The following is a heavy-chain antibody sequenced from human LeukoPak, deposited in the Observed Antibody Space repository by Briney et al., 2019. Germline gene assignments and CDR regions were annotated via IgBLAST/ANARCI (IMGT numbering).Heavy chain of an antibody. CDR1: GGSFSGYY. Sequence: PSETLSLTCAVYGGSFSGYYWSWIRQPPGKGLEWIGEINHSGSTNYNPSLKSRVTISVDTSKNQFSLKLSSVTAADTAVYYCARGRVGGVIVSGYYFDYWGQGTLVTVSS. V-gene: IGHV4-34*01. CDR3: ARGRVGGVIVSGYYFDY. CDR2: INHSGST. J-gene: IGHJ4*02. D-gene: IGHD3-16*02.